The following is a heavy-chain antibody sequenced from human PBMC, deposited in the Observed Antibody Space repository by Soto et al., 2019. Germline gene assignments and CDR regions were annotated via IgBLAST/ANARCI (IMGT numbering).Heavy chain of an antibody. CDR3: ARDLDDGDYFAIGGFDY. V-gene: IGHV1-69*08. CDR1: GGTFSSYT. CDR2: IIPILGIA. D-gene: IGHD4-17*01. J-gene: IGHJ4*02. Sequence: QVQLVQSGAEVKKPGSSVKVSCKASGGTFSSYTISWVRQAPGQGLEWMGRIIPILGIANYAQKFQGRVTLTADKSTSTAYMELSSLRAEDTAVYYCARDLDDGDYFAIGGFDYWGQGTLVTVSS.